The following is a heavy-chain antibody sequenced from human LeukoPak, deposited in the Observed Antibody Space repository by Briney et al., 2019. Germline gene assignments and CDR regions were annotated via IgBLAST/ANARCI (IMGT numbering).Heavy chain of an antibody. V-gene: IGHV4-38-2*02. D-gene: IGHD6-13*01. CDR2: IYHSGST. Sequence: SETLSLTCTVSGYSISSGYYWGWIRQPPGKGLEWIGSIYHSGSTYFNPSLKSRVTISVDTSKNQFSLKLSSVTAADTAVYYCARVSSSWRNDAFDIWGQGTMVTVSS. CDR3: ARVSSSWRNDAFDI. J-gene: IGHJ3*02. CDR1: GYSISSGYY.